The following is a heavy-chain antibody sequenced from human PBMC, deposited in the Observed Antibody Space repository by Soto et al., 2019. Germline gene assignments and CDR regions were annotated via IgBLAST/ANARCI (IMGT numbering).Heavy chain of an antibody. D-gene: IGHD5-18*01. CDR3: ARETATRHWFDP. CDR1: GGSISSGDYY. V-gene: IGHV4-30-4*01. Sequence: PSETLSLTCTVSGGSISSGDYYWSWIRQPPGKGLEWIGYIYYSGSTYYNPSLKSRVTISVDTSKNQFSLKLSSVTAADTAAYYCARETATRHWFDPWGQGTQVTVSS. CDR2: IYYSGST. J-gene: IGHJ5*02.